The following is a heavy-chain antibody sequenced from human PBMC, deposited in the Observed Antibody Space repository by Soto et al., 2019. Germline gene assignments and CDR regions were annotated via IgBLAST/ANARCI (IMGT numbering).Heavy chain of an antibody. D-gene: IGHD3-3*01. CDR1: GFTFSRYW. V-gene: IGHV3-74*01. CDR2: INSDGSSI. J-gene: IGHJ4*02. CDR3: ARLPVDTITSVDC. Sequence: EVQLVESGGDLVQPGGFLRLSCATSGFTFSRYWMHWVRQVPGKGLVWVSRINSDGSSISYSDSVKGRFTSSRDNATNTLYLPMSSLRVEDTAVYYCARLPVDTITSVDCWGQGTLVTVSS.